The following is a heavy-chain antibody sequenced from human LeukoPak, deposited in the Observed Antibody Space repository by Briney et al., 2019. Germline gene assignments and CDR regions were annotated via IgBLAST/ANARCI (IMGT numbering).Heavy chain of an antibody. Sequence: ASVKVSCKASGYTFTSYYMHWVRQAPGQGLEWMGIINPSGGSTSYAQKFQGRVTMTRDTSTSTVYMELSGLRSEDTAVYYCARERRPYYYGSGIDRWFDPWGQGTLVTVSS. V-gene: IGHV1-46*01. D-gene: IGHD3-10*01. J-gene: IGHJ5*02. CDR1: GYTFTSYY. CDR2: INPSGGST. CDR3: ARERRPYYYGSGIDRWFDP.